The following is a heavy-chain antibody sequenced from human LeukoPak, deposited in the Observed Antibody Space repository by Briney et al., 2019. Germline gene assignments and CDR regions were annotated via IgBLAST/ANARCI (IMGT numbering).Heavy chain of an antibody. D-gene: IGHD5-24*01. J-gene: IGHJ3*02. CDR3: ARHIGLMAPDGFDI. Sequence: GESLKISCKGSGYSFTSYWIGWVRQMPGKGLEWMGIIYPGDSDTRYSPSFQGQGTISVDKSISTTYLQWNSLKASDTAMYYCARHIGLMAPDGFDIWGQGTMVTVSS. V-gene: IGHV5-51*01. CDR1: GYSFTSYW. CDR2: IYPGDSDT.